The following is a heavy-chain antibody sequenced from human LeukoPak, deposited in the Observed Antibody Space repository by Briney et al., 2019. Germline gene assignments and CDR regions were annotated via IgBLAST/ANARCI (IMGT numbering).Heavy chain of an antibody. CDR1: GFTFSSYA. CDR2: ISGSGGST. J-gene: IGHJ4*02. D-gene: IGHD6-13*01. V-gene: IGHV3-23*01. CDR3: AKLRSSWPSTFDY. Sequence: GGSLRLSCAASGFTFSSYAMSWVRQAPGKGLEWVSVISGSGGSTYYADSVKGRFTISRDNSKNTLYLQMNSLRAEDTAVYYCAKLRSSWPSTFDYWGQGTLVTVSS.